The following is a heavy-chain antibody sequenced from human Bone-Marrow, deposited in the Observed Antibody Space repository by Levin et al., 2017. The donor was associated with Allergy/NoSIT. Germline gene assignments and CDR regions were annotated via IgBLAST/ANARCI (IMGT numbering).Heavy chain of an antibody. V-gene: IGHV3-23*01. CDR3: AKVGYCSGGSCYRVSDY. Sequence: GGSLRLSCAASGFTFSSYAMSWVRQAPGKGLEWVSAISGSGGSTYYADSVKGRFTISRDNSKNTLYLQMNSLRAEDTAVYYCAKVGYCSGGSCYRVSDYWGQGTLVTVSS. CDR1: GFTFSSYA. D-gene: IGHD2-15*01. CDR2: ISGSGGST. J-gene: IGHJ4*02.